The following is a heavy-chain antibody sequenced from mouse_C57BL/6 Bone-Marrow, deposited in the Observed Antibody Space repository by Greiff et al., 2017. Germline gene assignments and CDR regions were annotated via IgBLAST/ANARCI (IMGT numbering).Heavy chain of an antibody. Sequence: EVQLQESGPGLVKPSQSLSLTCSVTGYSITSGYYWNWIRQFPGNKLEWMGYISYDGSNNYNPSLKNRISITRDTSKNQFFLKLNFVTTEDTATYYCARAGGGYDYDYFDYWGQGTTLTVSS. V-gene: IGHV3-6*01. CDR2: ISYDGSN. J-gene: IGHJ2*01. CDR1: GYSITSGYY. D-gene: IGHD2-4*01. CDR3: ARAGGGYDYDYFDY.